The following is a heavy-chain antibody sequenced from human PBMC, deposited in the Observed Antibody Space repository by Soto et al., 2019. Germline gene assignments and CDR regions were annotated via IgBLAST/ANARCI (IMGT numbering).Heavy chain of an antibody. D-gene: IGHD3-22*01. V-gene: IGHV1-69*01. J-gene: IGHJ5*02. CDR3: ARGGTYYYASSGYYYSS. CDR1: GGTFSSYA. Sequence: QVQLVQSGAEVKKPGSSVKVSCKASGGTFSSYAISWVRQAPGQGLEWMGGIIPIFGTANYAQKCQGRVTITADESTSTAYMELSSLRSEDTAVYYCARGGTYYYASSGYYYSSWGQGTLVTVSS. CDR2: IIPIFGTA.